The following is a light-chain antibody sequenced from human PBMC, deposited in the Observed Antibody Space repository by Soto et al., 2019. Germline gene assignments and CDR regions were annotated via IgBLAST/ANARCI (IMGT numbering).Light chain of an antibody. V-gene: IGKV1-5*01. CDR3: KQYSSLWT. Sequence: DIQMTQSPAALSASVGDRVTITCRASQTINRWLAWYQQKPGKAPQVLIYADSTLESGVPSRFSGSGSGTEFTLTINNLQPDDLATYYCKQYSSLWTFGTGTKVDI. CDR2: ADS. J-gene: IGKJ1*01. CDR1: QTINRW.